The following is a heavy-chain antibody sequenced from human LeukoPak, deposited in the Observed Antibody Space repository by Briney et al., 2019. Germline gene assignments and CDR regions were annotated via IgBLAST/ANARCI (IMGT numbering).Heavy chain of an antibody. V-gene: IGHV3-21*01. D-gene: IGHD3-22*01. J-gene: IGHJ4*02. CDR3: AFEGYYDSSGYYL. CDR1: GFTFSCYS. CDR2: ISSSSSYI. Sequence: PGGSLRLSCAASGFTFSCYSMNWVRQAPGKGLEWVSSISSSSSYIYYADSVKGRFTISRDNAKNSLYLQMNSLRAEDTAVYYCAFEGYYDSSGYYLWGQGTLVTVSS.